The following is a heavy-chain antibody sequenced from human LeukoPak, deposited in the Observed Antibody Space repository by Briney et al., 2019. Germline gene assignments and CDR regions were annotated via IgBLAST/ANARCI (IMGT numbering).Heavy chain of an antibody. Sequence: PSETLSLTCAVYGGSFSGYYWSWIRQPPGKGLEWIGEINHSGSTNYNPSLKSRVTISVDTSKNQFPLKLSSVTAADTAVYYCARVHRHTVTTDYYYYMDVWGKGTTVTVSS. CDR1: GGSFSGYY. V-gene: IGHV4-34*01. CDR2: INHSGST. D-gene: IGHD4-17*01. CDR3: ARVHRHTVTTDYYYYMDV. J-gene: IGHJ6*03.